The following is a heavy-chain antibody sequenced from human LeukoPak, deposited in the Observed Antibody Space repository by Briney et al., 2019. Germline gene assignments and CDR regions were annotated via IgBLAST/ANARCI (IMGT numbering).Heavy chain of an antibody. D-gene: IGHD2-2*01. Sequence: PGGSLRLSCAASGFTFSSYAMSWVRQAPGKGLEWASAISGSGGSTYYADSVKGRFTISRDNSKNTLYLQMNSLRAEDTAVYYCAKADCSSTSCYANPFDYWGQGTLVTVSS. CDR3: AKADCSSTSCYANPFDY. V-gene: IGHV3-23*01. J-gene: IGHJ4*02. CDR1: GFTFSSYA. CDR2: ISGSGGST.